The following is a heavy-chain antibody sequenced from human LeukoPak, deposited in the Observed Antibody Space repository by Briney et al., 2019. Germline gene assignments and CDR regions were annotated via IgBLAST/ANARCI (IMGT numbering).Heavy chain of an antibody. J-gene: IGHJ6*03. CDR2: IYSGGST. CDR3: ARDAAAAGNGKNYYYYMDV. V-gene: IGHV3-53*01. CDR1: GFTVSSNY. Sequence: PGGSLRLSCAASGFTVSSNYMSWVRQAPGKGLEWVSVIYSGGSTYYADSVKGRFTISRDNSKNTLYLQMNSLRAEDTAVYYCARDAAAAGNGKNYYYYMDVWGKGTTVTIPS. D-gene: IGHD6-13*01.